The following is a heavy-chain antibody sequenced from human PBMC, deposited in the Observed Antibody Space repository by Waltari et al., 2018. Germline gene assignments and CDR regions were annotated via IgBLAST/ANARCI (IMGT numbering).Heavy chain of an antibody. Sequence: QVQLVESGGGVVQPGRSLRLSCGASGFIFRSYGMHWVRQAPGKGLEWVAVIWYDGSDKYYADSVKGRFTISRDNSKNTLYLQMNSLRAEDTAVYYCARDGCGGDCFDYWGQGTLVTVSS. V-gene: IGHV3-33*01. J-gene: IGHJ4*02. CDR1: GFIFRSYG. D-gene: IGHD2-21*01. CDR2: IWYDGSDK. CDR3: ARDGCGGDCFDY.